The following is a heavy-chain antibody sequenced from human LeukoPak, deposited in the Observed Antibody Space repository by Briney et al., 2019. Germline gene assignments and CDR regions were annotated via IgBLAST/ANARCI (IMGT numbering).Heavy chain of an antibody. CDR3: GRDFGLTGTKRSFDI. CDR1: GFTFSDYY. J-gene: IGHJ3*02. CDR2: ISGSGTTM. V-gene: IGHV3-11*01. D-gene: IGHD1-7*01. Sequence: GGSLRLSCAASGFTFSDYYKGWIRQAPGKGLEWLSYISGSGTTMYYADSVKGRFTISRDNAKNSLDLQMNSLRAEDTAVYYCGRDFGLTGTKRSFDIWGQGTMVTVSS.